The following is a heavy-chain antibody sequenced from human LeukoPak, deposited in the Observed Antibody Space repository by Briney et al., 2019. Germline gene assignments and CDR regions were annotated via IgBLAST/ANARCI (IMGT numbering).Heavy chain of an antibody. Sequence: GGSLRLPCVVSGFSFSNYWMHWVRQAPGKGLVWVSRINSDGSTTSYAASVKGRFTISRDNAKNTLYLQMNSLRAEDTAVYYCARDLDYGGNSDAFDIWGQGTMVTVSS. D-gene: IGHD4-23*01. CDR2: INSDGSTT. J-gene: IGHJ3*02. CDR3: ARDLDYGGNSDAFDI. V-gene: IGHV3-74*01. CDR1: GFSFSNYW.